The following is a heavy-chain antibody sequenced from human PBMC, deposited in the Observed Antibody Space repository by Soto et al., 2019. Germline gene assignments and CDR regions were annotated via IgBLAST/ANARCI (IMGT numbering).Heavy chain of an antibody. CDR1: RFSFSTYG. CDR3: AREDDNWNDDAFDI. Sequence: QVQLVESGGGVVQPGRSLRLSCAASRFSFSTYGMHWVRQAPGKGLEWVAGIWYDGSNKYYEDSVKGRFTISRDNSKNMLYLQMNNLRAEDTAVYYCAREDDNWNDDAFDIWGQGTMVTVSS. CDR2: IWYDGSNK. V-gene: IGHV3-33*01. J-gene: IGHJ3*02. D-gene: IGHD1-20*01.